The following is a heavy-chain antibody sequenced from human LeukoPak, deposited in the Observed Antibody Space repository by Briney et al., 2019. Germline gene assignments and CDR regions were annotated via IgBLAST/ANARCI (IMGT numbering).Heavy chain of an antibody. D-gene: IGHD3-22*01. V-gene: IGHV4-39*01. Sequence: SETLSLTCTVSGGSISSGGYYWSWIRQPPGKGLEWIGEINHSGSTNYNPSLKSRVTISVDTSKNQFSLKLSSVTAADTAVYYCARHMIVVVTRVDPWGQGTLVTVSS. CDR2: INHSGST. J-gene: IGHJ5*02. CDR3: ARHMIVVVTRVDP. CDR1: GGSISSGGYY.